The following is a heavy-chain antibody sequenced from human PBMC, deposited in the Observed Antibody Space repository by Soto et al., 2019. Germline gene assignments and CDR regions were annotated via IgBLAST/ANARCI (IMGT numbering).Heavy chain of an antibody. Sequence: QVQLVQSGAEVKKPGASVKVSCKASGYIFTVYYMHWLRQAPGQGLEWMGWFNSNSGGTKYAQKFQGRVTMTNDTSINTAYMELSGLISDDTAVYYCARGDFDSSANYYAGWFDPWGQGTLVTVSS. CDR3: ARGDFDSSANYYAGWFDP. CDR2: FNSNSGGT. J-gene: IGHJ5*02. D-gene: IGHD3-22*01. V-gene: IGHV1-2*02. CDR1: GYIFTVYY.